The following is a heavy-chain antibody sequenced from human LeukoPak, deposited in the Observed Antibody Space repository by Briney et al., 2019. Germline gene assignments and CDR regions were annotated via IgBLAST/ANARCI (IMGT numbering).Heavy chain of an antibody. Sequence: SETLSLTCSVSGGSITTYYWSWIRQPPGKGLEWIGYFYYSGSTNYNPSLKSRVTISVDTSKNQFSLNLSSVTAADTAVYYCARGAYYYDSSGYFHPFWYFDYWGQGTLVTVSS. CDR1: GGSITTYY. CDR3: ARGAYYYDSSGYFHPFWYFDY. CDR2: FYYSGST. V-gene: IGHV4-59*01. D-gene: IGHD3-22*01. J-gene: IGHJ4*02.